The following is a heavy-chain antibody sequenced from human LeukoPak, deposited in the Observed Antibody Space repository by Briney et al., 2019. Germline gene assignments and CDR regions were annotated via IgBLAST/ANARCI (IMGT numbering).Heavy chain of an antibody. CDR3: AVTGAGPDDY. CDR1: GGTFSGYY. J-gene: IGHJ4*02. V-gene: IGHV4-34*08. CDR2: INHSGST. D-gene: IGHD4/OR15-4a*01. Sequence: SETLSLTCAVYGGTFSGYYWSWIRQPPGKGLEWIGEINHSGSTNYNPSLKSRVTISVDTSKNQFSLKLSSVTAADTAVYYCAVTGAGPDDYWGQGTLVTVSS.